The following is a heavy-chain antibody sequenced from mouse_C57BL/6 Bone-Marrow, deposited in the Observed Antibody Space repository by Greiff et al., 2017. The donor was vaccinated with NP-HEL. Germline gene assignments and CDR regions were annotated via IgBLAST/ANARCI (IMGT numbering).Heavy chain of an antibody. CDR1: GFTFSSYG. D-gene: IGHD2-4*01. Sequence: EVQVVESGGDLVKPGGSLKLSCAASGFTFSSYGMSWVRQTPDKRLEWVATISSGGSYTYYPDSVKGRFTISGDNAKNTLYLQMSSLKSEDTAMYYCASPYDYDVAWFAYWGQGTLVTVSA. J-gene: IGHJ3*01. CDR2: ISSGGSYT. V-gene: IGHV5-6*01. CDR3: ASPYDYDVAWFAY.